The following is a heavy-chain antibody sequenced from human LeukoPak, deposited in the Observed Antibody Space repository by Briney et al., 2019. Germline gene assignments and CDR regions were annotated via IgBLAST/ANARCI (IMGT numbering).Heavy chain of an antibody. CDR3: ARGVKAET. D-gene: IGHD2-15*01. Sequence: SETLSLTCTPSGDYVSPPYWNRIRQPPGKGLEWIGDIYYSGSANYNPSLKSRVTISVDTSKNQFSLKLRSVTASDTAVYYCARGVKAETWGQGTLVTVSS. CDR2: IYYSGSA. J-gene: IGHJ5*02. V-gene: IGHV4-59*02. CDR1: GDYVSPPY.